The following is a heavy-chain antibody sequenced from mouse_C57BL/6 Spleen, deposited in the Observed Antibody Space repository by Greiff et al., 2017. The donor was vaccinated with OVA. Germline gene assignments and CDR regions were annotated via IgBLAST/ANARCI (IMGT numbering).Heavy chain of an antibody. D-gene: IGHD2-5*01. V-gene: IGHV1-20*01. CDR2: INPYNGDT. J-gene: IGHJ4*01. Sequence: VQLQQSGPELVKPGDSVKISCKASGYSFTGYFMNWVMQSNGKSLEWIGRINPYNGDTFYNQKFKGKATLTVDKSSSTAHMELRSLTSEDSAVYYCAKAYYSNYDYAMDYWGQGTSVTVSS. CDR3: AKAYYSNYDYAMDY. CDR1: GYSFTGYF.